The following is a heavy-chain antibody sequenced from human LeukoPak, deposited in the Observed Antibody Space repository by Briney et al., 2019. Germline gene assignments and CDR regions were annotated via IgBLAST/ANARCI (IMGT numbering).Heavy chain of an antibody. J-gene: IGHJ4*02. V-gene: IGHV3-23*01. CDR1: GFTFSSYA. Sequence: GGSLRLSCAASGFTFSSYAMSWVRQAPGKGLEWVSAISGSGGSTYYADSVKGRFTISRDNSKNTLYLQMNSLRVEDTAVYYCARGQWLQSLFDYWGQGTLVTVSS. D-gene: IGHD5-24*01. CDR3: ARGQWLQSLFDY. CDR2: ISGSGGST.